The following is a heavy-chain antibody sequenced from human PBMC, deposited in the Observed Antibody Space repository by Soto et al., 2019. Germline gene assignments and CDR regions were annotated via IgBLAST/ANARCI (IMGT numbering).Heavy chain of an antibody. CDR1: GFTFSSYA. Sequence: GGSLRLSCAASGFTFSSYAMSWVRQAPGKGLEWVSAISGSGGSTYYADSVKGRFTISRDNSKNTLYLQMNSLRAEDTAVYYCAKGRLYDFWSGYGRDYWGQGTLVTVSS. CDR3: AKGRLYDFWSGYGRDY. CDR2: ISGSGGST. D-gene: IGHD3-3*01. J-gene: IGHJ4*02. V-gene: IGHV3-23*01.